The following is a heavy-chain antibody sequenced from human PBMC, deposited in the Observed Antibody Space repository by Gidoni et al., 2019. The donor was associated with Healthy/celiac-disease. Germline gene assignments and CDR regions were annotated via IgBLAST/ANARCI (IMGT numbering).Heavy chain of an antibody. D-gene: IGHD3-22*01. Sequence: EVQLLESGGGLVQPGGSLRLSCAASGFTFSSYAMSWVRQAPGKGLEWVSAISGSGGSTYYADSVKGRFTISRDNSKNTLYLQMNSLRAEDTAVYYCAKGRPRQGYYDSSGYLDLDYWGQGTLVTVSS. CDR2: ISGSGGST. J-gene: IGHJ4*02. CDR3: AKGRPRQGYYDSSGYLDLDY. CDR1: GFTFSSYA. V-gene: IGHV3-23*01.